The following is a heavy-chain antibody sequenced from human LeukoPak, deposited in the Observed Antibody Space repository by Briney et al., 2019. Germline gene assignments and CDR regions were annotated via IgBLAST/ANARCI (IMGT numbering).Heavy chain of an antibody. CDR2: IRYDGSNK. J-gene: IGHJ4*02. Sequence: PGGSLRLSCAASGFTFSNYGMHWVRQAPGKGLEWVAFIRYDGSNKYYADSVKGRFTISRDNSKNTLYLQMNSLRAEDTAVYYCAEWGTGAFDYWGQGTLVTVSS. CDR1: GFTFSNYG. CDR3: AEWGTGAFDY. V-gene: IGHV3-30*02. D-gene: IGHD7-27*01.